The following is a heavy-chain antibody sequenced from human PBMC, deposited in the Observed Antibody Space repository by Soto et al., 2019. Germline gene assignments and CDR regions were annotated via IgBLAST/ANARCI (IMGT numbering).Heavy chain of an antibody. CDR1: GGSLSNYG. CDR3: ARGDATKIVVTTYYGMDV. Sequence: QVQLVQSGAEVKKPGSSVKVSCKASGGSLSNYGISWVRQAPGQGLEWMGGIIPVFGTANYAQKFQGRVTINADESTSIVYMDVTSLRSEATAVYYCARGDATKIVVTTYYGMDVWGQGTTVTVSS. J-gene: IGHJ6*02. D-gene: IGHD4-17*01. CDR2: IIPVFGTA. V-gene: IGHV1-69*12.